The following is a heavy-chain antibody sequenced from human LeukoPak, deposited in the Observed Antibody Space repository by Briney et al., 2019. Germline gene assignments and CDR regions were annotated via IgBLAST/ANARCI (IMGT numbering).Heavy chain of an antibody. CDR1: GFTFSSYA. Sequence: PGVSLRLSCAASGFTFSSYAMSWVRQAPGKGLEGVSAISGSGDSTYYADSVKGRFTISRDNSKNTLYLQMNSLRAEDTAVYYCASHHYYDSSGLDDYFDFWGQGTLVTVSS. J-gene: IGHJ4*02. CDR3: ASHHYYDSSGLDDYFDF. D-gene: IGHD3-22*01. CDR2: ISGSGDST. V-gene: IGHV3-23*01.